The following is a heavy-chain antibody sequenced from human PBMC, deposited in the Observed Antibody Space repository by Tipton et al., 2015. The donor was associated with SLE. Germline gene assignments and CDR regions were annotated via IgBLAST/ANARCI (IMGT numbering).Heavy chain of an antibody. CDR2: ISYDGSNK. Sequence: SLRLSCAASGFTFSSYGMHWVRQAPGKGLEWLAVISYDGSNKYYADSVKGRFTISRDNSKNTLYLQMNSLRVEDTAVYYCARTSGSYMDYWGQGTLVTVSS. CDR3: ARTSGSYMDY. V-gene: IGHV3-30*19. D-gene: IGHD3-10*01. CDR1: GFTFSSYG. J-gene: IGHJ4*02.